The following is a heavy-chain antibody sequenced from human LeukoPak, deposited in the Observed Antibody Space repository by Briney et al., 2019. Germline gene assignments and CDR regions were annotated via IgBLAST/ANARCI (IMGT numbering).Heavy chain of an antibody. CDR1: GYTFTNYG. Sequence: ASVKVSCKASGYTFTNYGISWVRQAPGQGLEWMGWVSAYNGNTNSAQKVQDRVTITTDTSTTTAYMELRSLTLDDTAVYYCAREGWNDVADYWGQGTLVTVSS. CDR2: VSAYNGNT. CDR3: AREGWNDVADY. J-gene: IGHJ4*02. D-gene: IGHD1-1*01. V-gene: IGHV1-18*01.